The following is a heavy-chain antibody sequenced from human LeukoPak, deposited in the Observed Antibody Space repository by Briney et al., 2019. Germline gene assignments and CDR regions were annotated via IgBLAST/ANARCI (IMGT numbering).Heavy chain of an antibody. Sequence: GGSLRLSCAASGFTFSSYSMNWVRQAPGKGLEWVSAISGSGGSTYYADSVKGRFTISRDNSKNTLYLQMNSLRAEDTAVYYCARNSIAARPGYWGQGTLVTVSS. CDR1: GFTFSSYS. CDR2: ISGSGGST. CDR3: ARNSIAARPGY. D-gene: IGHD6-6*01. V-gene: IGHV3-23*01. J-gene: IGHJ4*02.